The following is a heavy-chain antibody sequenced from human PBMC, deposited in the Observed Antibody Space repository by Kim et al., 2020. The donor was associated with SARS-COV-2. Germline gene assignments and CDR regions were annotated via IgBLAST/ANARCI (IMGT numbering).Heavy chain of an antibody. CDR3: ARDTLGSSSDWFDP. D-gene: IGHD6-13*01. CDR2: INHSGST. J-gene: IGHJ5*02. Sequence: SETLSLTCAVYGGSFSGYYWSWIRQPPGKGLEWIGEINHSGSTNYNPSLKSRVTISVDTSKNQFSLKLSSVTAADTAVYYCARDTLGSSSDWFDPWGQGT. V-gene: IGHV4-34*01. CDR1: GGSFSGYY.